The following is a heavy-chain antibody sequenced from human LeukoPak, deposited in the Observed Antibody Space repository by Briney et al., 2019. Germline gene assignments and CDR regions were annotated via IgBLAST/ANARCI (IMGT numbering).Heavy chain of an antibody. D-gene: IGHD2-15*01. CDR1: GFTFSTYE. V-gene: IGHV3-48*03. CDR3: ARGAPGGDFDY. Sequence: GGSLRLSCAASGFTFSTYEMDWVRQAPGKELEWVSYISSRGSSIYYADSVKGRFTISRDNAKNSLYLQMSSLRVEDTAVYYCARGAPGGDFDYWGQGTLVTVSS. CDR2: ISSRGSSI. J-gene: IGHJ4*02.